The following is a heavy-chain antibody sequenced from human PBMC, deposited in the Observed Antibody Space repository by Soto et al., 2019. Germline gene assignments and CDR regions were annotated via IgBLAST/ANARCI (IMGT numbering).Heavy chain of an antibody. CDR3: VGEVGFTTAGAFDF. J-gene: IGHJ3*01. CDR1: GFTFSSYT. V-gene: IGHV3-30-3*01. CDR2: ILYDGNSE. D-gene: IGHD1-26*01. Sequence: QVQLVESGGGVVQPGRSLRLSCAVSGFTFSSYTMHWVRQAPGKGLEWVAVILYDGNSEYYADSVKGRFTISRDTSKNTRYLQMNSLRAEGTAVDYGVGEVGFTTAGAFDFWGQGTMVTVSS.